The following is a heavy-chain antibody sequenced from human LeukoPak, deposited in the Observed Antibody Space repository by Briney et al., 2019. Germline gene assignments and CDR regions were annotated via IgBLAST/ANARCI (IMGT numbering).Heavy chain of an antibody. CDR1: GFTFDSYA. Sequence: PGGSLRLSCAASGFTFDSYAMSWVRQAPGKGLEWVSFISPSGDRTSNADSVEGRFTISRDNPRNTLYLQMNSLRGEDTAVYYCAIMHGYYDGSGYWVQWGQGTLVTVSS. CDR2: ISPSGDRT. J-gene: IGHJ4*02. V-gene: IGHV3-23*01. D-gene: IGHD3-22*01. CDR3: AIMHGYYDGSGYWVQ.